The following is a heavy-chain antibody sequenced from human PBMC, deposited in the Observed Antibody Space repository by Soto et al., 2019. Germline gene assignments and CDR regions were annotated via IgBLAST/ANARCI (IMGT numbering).Heavy chain of an antibody. CDR3: ARCRYGSSRHFDY. CDR1: GYTFTSYA. CDR2: INAGNGNT. J-gene: IGHJ4*02. Sequence: EASVKVSCKASGYTFTSYAMHWVRQAPGQRLERMGWINAGNGNTKYSQKFQGRVTFTRDTSASTAYMELSSLRSEDIALYYCARCRYGSSRHFDYWGQGTLVTVSS. V-gene: IGHV1-3*01. D-gene: IGHD6-13*01.